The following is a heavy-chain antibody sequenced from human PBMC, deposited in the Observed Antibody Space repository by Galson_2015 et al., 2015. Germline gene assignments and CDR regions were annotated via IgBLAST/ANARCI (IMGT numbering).Heavy chain of an antibody. CDR2: ISGSGGST. J-gene: IGHJ4*02. CDR3: AKGPSGSYSTFDY. CDR1: GFTFSSYA. V-gene: IGHV3-23*01. Sequence: SLRLSCAASGFTFSSYAMSWVRQAPGKGLEWVSAISGSGGSTYYADSVKGRFTISRDNSKNTLYLQMNSLRAEDTAVYYCAKGPSGSYSTFDYWGQGTLVTVSS. D-gene: IGHD3-10*01.